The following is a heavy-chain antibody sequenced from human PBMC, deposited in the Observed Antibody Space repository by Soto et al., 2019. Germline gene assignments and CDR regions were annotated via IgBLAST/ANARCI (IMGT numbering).Heavy chain of an antibody. CDR2: IIPIFGTA. CDR3: ASAPPILYGDYDPSHRFDY. CDR1: GGTFSSYA. D-gene: IGHD4-17*01. J-gene: IGHJ4*02. V-gene: IGHV1-69*12. Sequence: QVQLVQSGAEVKKPGSSVKVSCKASGGTFSSYAISWVRQAPGQGLEWMGGIIPIFGTANYAQKFQGRVTITADESTSTAYMELSSLRSEDTAVYYCASAPPILYGDYDPSHRFDYWGQGTLVTVSS.